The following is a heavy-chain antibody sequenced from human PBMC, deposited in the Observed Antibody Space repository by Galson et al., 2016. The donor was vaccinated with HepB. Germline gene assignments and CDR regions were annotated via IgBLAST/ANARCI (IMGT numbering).Heavy chain of an antibody. V-gene: IGHV4-31*03. CDR2: IYYNGDT. CDR3: ARGYSYGPRTDWYFDL. J-gene: IGHJ2*01. Sequence: TMSLTCIVSGGSISSGGYYWVWIRQHPGKGLEWIGHIYYNGDTSYKPSLQSRVSMSVDTSKNHFSLQMSSVTAADTAIYYCARGYSYGPRTDWYFDLWGRGSPVTVSS. CDR1: GGSISSGGYY. D-gene: IGHD5-18*01.